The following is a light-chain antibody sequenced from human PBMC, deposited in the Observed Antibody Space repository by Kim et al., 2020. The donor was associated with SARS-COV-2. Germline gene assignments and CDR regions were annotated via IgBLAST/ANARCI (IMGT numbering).Light chain of an antibody. CDR1: QSLVYSDGNIY. CDR3: MQALHTPLFT. V-gene: IGKV2-30*01. J-gene: IGKJ3*01. Sequence: ASISSRSSQSLVYSDGNIYLNWFHQRPGQSPRRLIYKVSDRDSGVPDRFSGSGSGTDFTLQISRVEAEDVGIYYCMQALHTPLFTSGPGTKVDIK. CDR2: KVS.